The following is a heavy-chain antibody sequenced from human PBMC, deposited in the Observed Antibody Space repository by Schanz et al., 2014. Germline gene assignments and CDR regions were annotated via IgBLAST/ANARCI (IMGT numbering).Heavy chain of an antibody. CDR1: GYTFTSSG. CDR3: ARIIDGDYLY. J-gene: IGHJ4*02. CDR2: IIPPLRQT. D-gene: IGHD4-17*01. Sequence: QVQLVQSGAEVKKPGASVKVSCKASGYTFTSSGFSWVRQAPGQGLEWVGSIIPPLRQTRYAQKFEERVIITADTSTTTVYMDLASLTSDDTAVYFCARIIDGDYLYWGQGTLVTVSS. V-gene: IGHV1-18*01.